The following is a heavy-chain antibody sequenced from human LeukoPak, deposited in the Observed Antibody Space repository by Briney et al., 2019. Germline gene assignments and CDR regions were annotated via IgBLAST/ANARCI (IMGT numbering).Heavy chain of an antibody. V-gene: IGHV1-2*02. CDR3: ARDPGISQLGMAFDI. D-gene: IGHD3-16*01. Sequence: ASVKVSCKASGYTFTGYYMHWVRQAPGQGLEWMGWINPNSGGTNYAQKFQGRVTMTRDTSISTAYMELSRLRSDDTAVYYCARDPGISQLGMAFDIWGQGTMVTVSS. J-gene: IGHJ3*02. CDR2: INPNSGGT. CDR1: GYTFTGYY.